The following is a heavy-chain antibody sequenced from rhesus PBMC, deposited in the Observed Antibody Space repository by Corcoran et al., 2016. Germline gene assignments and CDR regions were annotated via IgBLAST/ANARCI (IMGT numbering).Heavy chain of an antibody. CDR1: GYTFTDYY. J-gene: IGHJ4*01. CDR2: VDPEDGEA. CDR3: ATEWADTAGTVLYY. Sequence: EVQLVQSGAEVKKPGASVKISCKASGYTFTDYYLHWVRQGPGKGLEWMRLVDPEDGEAKHAQKIQDRVTITADTSTNTAYMELSSLRSEDTAVYYCATEWADTAGTVLYYWGQGVLVTVSS. D-gene: IGHD5-24*01. V-gene: IGHV1-111*02.